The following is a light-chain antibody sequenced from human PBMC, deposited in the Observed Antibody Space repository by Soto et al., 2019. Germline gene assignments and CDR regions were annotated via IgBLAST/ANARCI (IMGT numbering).Light chain of an antibody. CDR1: QSVSSNY. V-gene: IGKV3-20*01. CDR3: QQYGSSGT. Sequence: TQSPGTLSSSPWERATLSCRASQSVSSNYLAWYQQKPGQAPRLLIYGASNRATGIPDRFSGSGSGTDFTLTISRLEPEDFAVYYCQQYGSSGTFGQGTKVDI. J-gene: IGKJ1*01. CDR2: GAS.